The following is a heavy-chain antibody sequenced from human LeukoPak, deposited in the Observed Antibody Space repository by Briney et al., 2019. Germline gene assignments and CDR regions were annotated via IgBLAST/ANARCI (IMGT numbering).Heavy chain of an antibody. CDR2: ISYDGSNK. Sequence: GRSLRLSCAASGFTFSSYAMHWVRQAPGKGLEWVAVISYDGSNKYYADSVKGRFTISRDNSKNTLYLQMSSLRAEDTAVYYCARDPGWLLSYPDYWGQGTLVTVSS. J-gene: IGHJ4*02. CDR1: GFTFSSYA. V-gene: IGHV3-30-3*01. CDR3: ARDPGWLLSYPDY. D-gene: IGHD3-3*01.